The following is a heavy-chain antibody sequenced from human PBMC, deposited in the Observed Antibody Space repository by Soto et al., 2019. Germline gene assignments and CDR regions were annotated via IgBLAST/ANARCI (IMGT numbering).Heavy chain of an antibody. Sequence: ASVKVSCKASGYTFRSYGIDWVRQAPGQGLEWMGWISSYSGNTNHAQKFQGRVTMTTDIFTSTAYMELRSLRSDDTAVYYCARSSARGSYGPDCNGMDVWGPGTTVTVSS. V-gene: IGHV1-18*04. CDR1: GYTFRSYG. CDR2: ISSYSGNT. J-gene: IGHJ6*02. CDR3: ARSSARGSYGPDCNGMDV. D-gene: IGHD5-18*01.